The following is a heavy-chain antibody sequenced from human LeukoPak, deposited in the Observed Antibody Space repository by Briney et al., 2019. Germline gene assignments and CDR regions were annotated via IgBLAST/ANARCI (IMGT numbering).Heavy chain of an antibody. J-gene: IGHJ4*02. CDR1: GFTFDDYA. D-gene: IGHD2-2*01. V-gene: IGHV3-43*02. CDR3: ANVYCSSTSCYDEGVDY. Sequence: GRSLRLSCAASGFTFDDYAMHWVRQAPGKGLEWVSLISGDGGSTYYADSVKGRFTISRDNSKNSLYLQMNSLRTEDTALYYCANVYCSSTSCYDEGVDYWGQGTLVTVSS. CDR2: ISGDGGST.